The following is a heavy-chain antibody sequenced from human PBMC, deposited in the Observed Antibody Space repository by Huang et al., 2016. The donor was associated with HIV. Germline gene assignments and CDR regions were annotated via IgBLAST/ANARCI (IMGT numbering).Heavy chain of an antibody. Sequence: QVQLQQWGAGLLKPSETLALTCAVYGESLGTYYWAWIRRPPGKGLQWIGEVNDGGDINYNPARERRVTISVDTSRNQVSLTLTSMTAADTATYYCARRFRVAATRKWFDPWGQGTLVIVSS. CDR2: VNDGGDI. CDR1: GESLGTYY. J-gene: IGHJ5*02. V-gene: IGHV4-34*01. D-gene: IGHD3-10*01. CDR3: ARRFRVAATRKWFDP.